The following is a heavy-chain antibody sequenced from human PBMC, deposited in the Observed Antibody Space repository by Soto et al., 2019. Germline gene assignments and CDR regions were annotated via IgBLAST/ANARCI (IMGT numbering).Heavy chain of an antibody. J-gene: IGHJ6*02. Sequence: SVKVSCKASGGTFSSYAISCVRQAPGQGLEWMGGIIPIFGTANYAQKFQGRVTITADESTSTAYMELSSLRSEDTAVYYCARDRPPTFGVLIPASYYGMDVWG. V-gene: IGHV1-69*13. CDR2: IIPIFGTA. D-gene: IGHD3-3*01. CDR1: GGTFSSYA. CDR3: ARDRPPTFGVLIPASYYGMDV.